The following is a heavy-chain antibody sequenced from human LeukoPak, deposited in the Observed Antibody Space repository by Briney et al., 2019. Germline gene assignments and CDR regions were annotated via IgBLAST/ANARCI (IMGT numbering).Heavy chain of an antibody. Sequence: PGGSLRLSCSASGFSFSSYVMHWVRQAPGKGLEYVSAISSNGGSTYYGDSVKGRFTISRDNSKNTLYLQMNSLTTEDTAVYFCAKGAPIGWAVVDYWGQGTLVTVSS. V-gene: IGHV3-64*04. CDR2: ISSNGGST. D-gene: IGHD6-19*01. J-gene: IGHJ4*02. CDR3: AKGAPIGWAVVDY. CDR1: GFSFSSYV.